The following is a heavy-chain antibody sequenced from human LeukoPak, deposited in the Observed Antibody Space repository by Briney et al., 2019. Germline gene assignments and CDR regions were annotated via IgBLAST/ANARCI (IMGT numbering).Heavy chain of an antibody. CDR1: GFTFSNAW. Sequence: GGSLTLSCAASGFTFSNAWMSWVRQAPGKGLEWVGRIKSKTDGGTTDYAARVKGRFTISRDEPKNTLYLQMNSLKTEDTAVYYCTTYWSSTSCYGDGWGQGTLVTVSS. CDR2: IKSKTDGGTT. D-gene: IGHD2-2*01. J-gene: IGHJ4*02. V-gene: IGHV3-15*01. CDR3: TTYWSSTSCYGDG.